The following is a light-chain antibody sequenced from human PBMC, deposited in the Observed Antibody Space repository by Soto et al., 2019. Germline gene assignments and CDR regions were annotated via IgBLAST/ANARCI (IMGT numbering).Light chain of an antibody. CDR2: GTS. V-gene: IGKV1-17*01. J-gene: IGKJ1*01. CDR1: QGIRNN. Sequence: DIQITQSPSSLFASVVDRVTITCRASQGIRNNLGWYQQKPGKAPKRLIYGTSNLQYGAPSRFSGSGSGTEFTLTITSLQPEDFATYYCLQHDTYPRTFGQGTKVDI. CDR3: LQHDTYPRT.